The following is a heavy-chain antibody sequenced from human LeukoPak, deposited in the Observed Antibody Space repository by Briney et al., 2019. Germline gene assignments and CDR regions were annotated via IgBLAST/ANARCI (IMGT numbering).Heavy chain of an antibody. CDR3: ARAFDHHFDY. Sequence: GGSLRLSCAASGFIVSSSYMGWVRQAPGKGLEWVSYIYSDGRTFYADSVKGRFTTSRDSSRNTLYFQMNSLRAEDTAVYYCARAFDHHFDYWGQGTLVTVSS. J-gene: IGHJ4*02. CDR1: GFIVSSSY. V-gene: IGHV3-53*01. D-gene: IGHD3-16*01. CDR2: IYSDGRT.